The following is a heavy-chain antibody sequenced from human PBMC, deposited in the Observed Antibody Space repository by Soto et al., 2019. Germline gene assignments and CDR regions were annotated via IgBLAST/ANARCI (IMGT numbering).Heavy chain of an antibody. Sequence: PGGSLRLSCAASGFTFSSYEMNWVRQAPGKGLEWVSYISSSGSTIYYADSVKGRFTISRDNAKNSLYLQMNSLRAEDTAVYYCARDSRDYDYDAGGITDYYYYGMDVWGQGTTVTVSS. D-gene: IGHD3-16*01. CDR2: ISSSGSTI. CDR1: GFTFSSYE. J-gene: IGHJ6*02. V-gene: IGHV3-48*03. CDR3: ARDSRDYDYDAGGITDYYYYGMDV.